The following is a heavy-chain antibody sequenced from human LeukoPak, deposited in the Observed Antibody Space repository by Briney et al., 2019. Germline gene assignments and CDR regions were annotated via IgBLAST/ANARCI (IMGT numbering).Heavy chain of an antibody. CDR2: IYPRDGST. V-gene: IGHV1-46*01. D-gene: IGHD6-19*01. CDR3: ARDPYSSGWNLYYYYYGMDV. CDR1: GYTFTINY. Sequence: ASVKVSCKASGYTFTINYIHWVRQAPGQGLEWMGMIYPRDGSTSYAQKFQGRVTITRDTSASTAYMELSSLRSEDTAVYYCARDPYSSGWNLYYYYYGMDVWGQGTTVTVSS. J-gene: IGHJ6*02.